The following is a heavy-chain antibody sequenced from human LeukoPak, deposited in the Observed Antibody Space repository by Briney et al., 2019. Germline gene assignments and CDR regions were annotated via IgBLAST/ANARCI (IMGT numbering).Heavy chain of an antibody. J-gene: IGHJ3*02. CDR2: IYSGDSK. CDR1: GFTVSFNY. Sequence: GGSLRLSCAASGFTVSFNYMSWVRQAPGKGLEWVSVIYSGDSKYYSDSVKGRFTISRDNSKNRLYLQMNSLRAEDTAVYYCATVSGSDSDAFDIWGQGTMVTVSS. V-gene: IGHV3-53*01. D-gene: IGHD5-12*01. CDR3: ATVSGSDSDAFDI.